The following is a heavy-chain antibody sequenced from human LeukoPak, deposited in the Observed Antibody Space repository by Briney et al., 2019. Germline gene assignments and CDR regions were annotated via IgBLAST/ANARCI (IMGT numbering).Heavy chain of an antibody. J-gene: IGHJ4*02. CDR3: AREGDSSVWYFDY. CDR2: IYSGGST. Sequence: GGSLRLSCAASGFTFSSYAMSWVRQAPGKGLEWVSVIYSGGSTYYADSVKDRFTISRDNSKNTLYLQMNSLRAEDTAVYYCAREGDSSVWYFDYWGQGTLVTVSS. V-gene: IGHV3-66*01. CDR1: GFTFSSYA. D-gene: IGHD6-19*01.